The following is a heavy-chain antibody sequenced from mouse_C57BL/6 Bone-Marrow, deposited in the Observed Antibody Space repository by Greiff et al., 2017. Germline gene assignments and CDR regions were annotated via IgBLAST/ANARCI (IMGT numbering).Heavy chain of an antibody. CDR1: GYAFSSSW. CDR3: TRCGFYYDYDWYFDV. J-gene: IGHJ1*03. V-gene: IGHV1-82*01. Sequence: QVQLQQSGPELVKPGASVKISCKASGYAFSSSWMNWVKQRPGKGLEWIGRIYPGDGDTNYNGKFKGKATLTADKSSSTAYMQLSSLTSEDSAVYCCTRCGFYYDYDWYFDVWGTGTTVTVSS. D-gene: IGHD2-4*01. CDR2: IYPGDGDT.